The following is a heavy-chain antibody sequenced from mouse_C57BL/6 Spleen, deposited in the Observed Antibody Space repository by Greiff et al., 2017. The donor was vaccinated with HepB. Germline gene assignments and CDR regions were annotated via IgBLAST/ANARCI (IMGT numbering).Heavy chain of an antibody. Sequence: QVQLKQSGAELVKPGASVKISCKASGYAFSSYWMNWVKQRPGKGLEWIGQIYPGDGDTNYNGKFKGKATLTADKSSSTAYMQLSSLTSEDSAVYFWARGQITTVVEAWFAYWGQGTLVTVSA. CDR1: GYAFSSYW. CDR3: ARGQITTVVEAWFAY. V-gene: IGHV1-80*01. J-gene: IGHJ3*01. CDR2: IYPGDGDT. D-gene: IGHD1-1*01.